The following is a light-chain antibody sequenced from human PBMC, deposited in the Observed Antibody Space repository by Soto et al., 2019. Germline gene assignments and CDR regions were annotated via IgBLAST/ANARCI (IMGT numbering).Light chain of an antibody. CDR3: QAWDSSVV. J-gene: IGLJ2*01. CDR1: KLGGKY. Sequence: SYERAQPPSVSVSPGQTASMTCSGDKLGGKYVCWYQQKPGQSPVLVIYDDSKRPSGIPERFSGSNSGNTATLTISGTQAMDEADYYCQAWDSSVVFGGGTKLTVL. V-gene: IGLV3-1*01. CDR2: DDS.